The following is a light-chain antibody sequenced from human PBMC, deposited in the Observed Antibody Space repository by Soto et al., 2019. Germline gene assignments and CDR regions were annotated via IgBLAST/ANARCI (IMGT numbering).Light chain of an antibody. CDR1: QSISTW. CDR3: QQYNSYPLT. J-gene: IGKJ4*01. CDR2: DAS. V-gene: IGKV1-5*01. Sequence: QMTQSPSTLSASVGDRLSITFRASQSISTWLAWYQQKPGKAPKLLIYDASSLKSGVPSRFSGSGSGTEFTLTISSLQPDDFATYYCQQYNSYPLTFGGGTTVDIK.